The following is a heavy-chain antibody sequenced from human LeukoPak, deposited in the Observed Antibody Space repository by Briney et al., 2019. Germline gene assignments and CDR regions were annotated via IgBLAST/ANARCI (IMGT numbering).Heavy chain of an antibody. Sequence: PSETLSLTCTVPGGAISSYYWGWIRQPPGKGLEWIGYVSYTGDASQNPSLRGRVTMSVDTSNNQVSLELSSVTAADTAAYYCARGWNYGDYWGQGTLVTVSS. D-gene: IGHD3-3*01. V-gene: IGHV4-59*01. CDR2: VSYTGDA. CDR3: ARGWNYGDY. CDR1: GGAISSYY. J-gene: IGHJ4*02.